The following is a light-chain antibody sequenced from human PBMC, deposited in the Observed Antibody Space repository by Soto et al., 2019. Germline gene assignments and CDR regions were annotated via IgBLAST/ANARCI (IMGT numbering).Light chain of an antibody. CDR2: GAS. CDR3: QQYGSSVT. Sequence: LTRSPGTLSLSPVARATASCMASQDVSNNYVAWYQQRPGQAPVLLIYGASNRATGIPDRFSGSGSGTDFTLTISMLEAEDFAVYYCQQYGSSVTFGQGTKVDIK. V-gene: IGKV3-20*01. CDR1: QDVSNNY. J-gene: IGKJ1*01.